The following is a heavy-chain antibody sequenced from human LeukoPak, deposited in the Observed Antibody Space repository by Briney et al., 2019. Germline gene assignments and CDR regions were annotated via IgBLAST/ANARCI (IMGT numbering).Heavy chain of an antibody. D-gene: IGHD3-22*01. V-gene: IGHV4-39*01. CDR1: GGSISSSSYY. Sequence: SETLSLTRTVSGGSISSSSYYWGWIRQPPGKGLEWIGSIYYSGSTYYNPSLKSRVTISVDTSKNQFSLKLSSVTAADTAVYYCASTYYYDSSGYYSDAFDIWGQGTMVAVSS. CDR3: ASTYYYDSSGYYSDAFDI. CDR2: IYYSGST. J-gene: IGHJ3*02.